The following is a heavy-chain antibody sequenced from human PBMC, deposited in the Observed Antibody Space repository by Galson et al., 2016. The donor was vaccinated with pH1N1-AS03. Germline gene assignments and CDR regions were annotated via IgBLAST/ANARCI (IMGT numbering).Heavy chain of an antibody. D-gene: IGHD2-2*01. J-gene: IGHJ4*02. CDR1: GYNFTNYW. V-gene: IGHV5-51*01. Sequence: QSGAEVKKPGESLKISCKASGYNFTNYWIGWVRQMPGKGLEWMGVIYPSDSDARYSPSFQGQVTFSADKPTSTAYLHLTTLKAADSAIYYCARQASPTLLSYHFDFWGRGTLVTVSS. CDR3: ARQASPTLLSYHFDF. CDR2: IYPSDSDA.